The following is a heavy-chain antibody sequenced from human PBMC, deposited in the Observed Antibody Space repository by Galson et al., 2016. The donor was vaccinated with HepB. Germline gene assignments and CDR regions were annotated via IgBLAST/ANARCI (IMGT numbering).Heavy chain of an antibody. D-gene: IGHD3-3*01. CDR1: GFTFSSYG. J-gene: IGHJ4*02. CDR2: IWYDGSNK. CDR3: VNGEYGQRFLEWLAPFDY. V-gene: IGHV3-33*06. Sequence: SLRLSCAASGFTFSSYGMHWVRQAPGKGLEWVAIIWYDGSNKYYADSVKGRFTISRDNSKSTLYLQMNSLRVEDTAVHYCVNGEYGQRFLEWLAPFDYWGQGALVTVSS.